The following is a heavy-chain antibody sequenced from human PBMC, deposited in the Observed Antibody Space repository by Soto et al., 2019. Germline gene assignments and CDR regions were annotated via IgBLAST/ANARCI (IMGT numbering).Heavy chain of an antibody. CDR2: ISGSGGST. CDR1: GFTFSSYA. CDR3: AKGGGFGEGEYYYMDG. Sequence: GGSLRLSCAASGFTFSSYAMSWVRQAPGKGLEWVSAISGSGGSTYYADSVKGRFTISRDNSKNTLYLQMNSLRAEDTAVYYCAKGGGFGEGEYYYMDGWGKGTKVTV. V-gene: IGHV3-23*01. J-gene: IGHJ6*03. D-gene: IGHD3-10*01.